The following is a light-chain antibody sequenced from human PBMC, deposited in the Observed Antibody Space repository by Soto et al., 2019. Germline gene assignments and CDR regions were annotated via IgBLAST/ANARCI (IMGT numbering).Light chain of an antibody. CDR1: SSDVGGYNY. CDR2: EVS. CDR3: SSYTSSGTQV. Sequence: QSALTQPASVSGSPGQSITISCTGTSSDVGGYNYVSWYQQYPGKAPKLMIYEVSNRPSGVSNRFSGSKSGNTASLTISGLQADDEADYYCSSYTSSGTQVFGGGTKLTVL. V-gene: IGLV2-14*01. J-gene: IGLJ3*02.